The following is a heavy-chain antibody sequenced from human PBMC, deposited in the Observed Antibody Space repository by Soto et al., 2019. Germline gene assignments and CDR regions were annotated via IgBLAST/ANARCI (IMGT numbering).Heavy chain of an antibody. V-gene: IGHV3-33*01. J-gene: IGHJ4*02. D-gene: IGHD1-26*01. CDR2: TRHDGTNT. CDR3: VRDGVGTTTFFGYFDY. CDR1: GLGFQGYG. Sequence: QLQLVESGGGVVQPGSSLTLSCEASGLGFQGYGMHWVRQAPGKGPEWVAVTRHDGTNTYYADSVRGRFAISRDNSKNTLYLQMNSLGAEDTALYYCVRDGVGTTTFFGYFDYWGQGTLVTVSS.